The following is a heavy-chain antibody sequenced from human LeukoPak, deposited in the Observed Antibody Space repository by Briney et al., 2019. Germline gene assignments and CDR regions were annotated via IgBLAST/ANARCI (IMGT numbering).Heavy chain of an antibody. CDR2: ISGSGGST. CDR1: GFTFSSSA. CDR3: AKDRTRYYYDSSGYYYVGLL. Sequence: GGSLRLSCGASGFTFSSSAMHWVRQAPGKGLEWVSAISGSGGSTYYADSVKGRFTISRDNSKNTLYLQMNSLRAEDTAVYYCAKDRTRYYYDSSGYYYVGLLWGQGTLVTVSS. J-gene: IGHJ4*02. D-gene: IGHD3-22*01. V-gene: IGHV3-23*01.